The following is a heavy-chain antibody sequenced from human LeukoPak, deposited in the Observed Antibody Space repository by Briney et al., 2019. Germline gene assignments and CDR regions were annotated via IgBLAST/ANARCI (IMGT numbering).Heavy chain of an antibody. CDR3: ARDLRYYENYYYYYMDV. CDR2: IYSGGST. V-gene: IGHV3-66*01. J-gene: IGHJ6*03. CDR1: GFTVSSNY. D-gene: IGHD3-3*01. Sequence: GGSLRLSCAASGFTVSSNYMSWVRQAPGKGLEGVSIIYSGGSTYYADSVKGRFTISRDNAKNSLYLQMNSLRAEDTAVYYCARDLRYYENYYYYYMDVWGKGTTVTVSS.